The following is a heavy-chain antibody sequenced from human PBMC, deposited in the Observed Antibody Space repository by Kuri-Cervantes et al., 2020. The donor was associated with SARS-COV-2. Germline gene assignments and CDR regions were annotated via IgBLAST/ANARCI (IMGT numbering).Heavy chain of an antibody. CDR2: ITPFNGNT. J-gene: IGHJ3*02. CDR1: GYTFIYRY. D-gene: IGHD6-19*01. V-gene: IGHV1-45*02. CDR3: ARAVAGTGAFDI. Sequence: SVKVSCKASGYTFIYRYLHWVRQAPGQALECMGWITPFNGNTNYAQKFQDRVTITRDRPMSTAYMELSSLRSEDTAMYYCARAVAGTGAFDIWGQGTMVTVSS.